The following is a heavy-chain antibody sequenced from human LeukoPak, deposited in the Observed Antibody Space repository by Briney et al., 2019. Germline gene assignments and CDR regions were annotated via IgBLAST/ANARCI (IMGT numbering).Heavy chain of an antibody. CDR1: GGSISSYY. J-gene: IGHJ3*02. V-gene: IGHV4-59*01. CDR2: ISDSGDT. CDR3: ARDSYYDSSGYFNDTFDM. Sequence: SETLSLTCTVSGGSISSYYWSWIRQPPGKGLEWIGHISDSGDTNYNPSLKSRITISVDPSKNQFSLKLSSVTAADTAVYYCARDSYYDSSGYFNDTFDMWGQGTVVTVPS. D-gene: IGHD3-22*01.